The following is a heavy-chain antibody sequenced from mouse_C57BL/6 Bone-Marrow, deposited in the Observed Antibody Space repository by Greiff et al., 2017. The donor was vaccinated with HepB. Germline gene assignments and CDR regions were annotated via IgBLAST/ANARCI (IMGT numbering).Heavy chain of an antibody. D-gene: IGHD1-1*01. CDR2: INPSTGGT. Sequence: EVKLQESGPELVKPGASVKISCKASGYSFTGYYMNWVKQSPEKSLEWIGEINPSTGGTTYNQKFKAKATLTVDKSSSTAYMQLKSLTSEDSAVYYCARPPGSSYGYFDVWGTGTTVTVSS. J-gene: IGHJ1*03. CDR1: GYSFTGYY. CDR3: ARPPGSSYGYFDV. V-gene: IGHV1-42*01.